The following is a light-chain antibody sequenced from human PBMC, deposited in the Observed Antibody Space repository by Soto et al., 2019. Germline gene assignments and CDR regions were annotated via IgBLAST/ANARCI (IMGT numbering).Light chain of an antibody. CDR1: SSDVGGYKY. V-gene: IGLV2-8*01. Sequence: LTEPSSESGSPGQSVTISCTGTSSDVGGYKYVSWYQQHPGKAPKLVIYEVSKRPSGVPDRFSGSKSGNTASLTVSGLQAEDEADYYCSSYAGNNNVFGTGTKVTVL. CDR3: SSYAGNNNV. CDR2: EVS. J-gene: IGLJ1*01.